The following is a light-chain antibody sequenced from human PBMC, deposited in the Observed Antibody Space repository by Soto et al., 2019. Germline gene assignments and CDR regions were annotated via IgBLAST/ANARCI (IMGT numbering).Light chain of an antibody. V-gene: IGKV1-39*01. J-gene: IGKJ4*01. CDR3: QQSFSIPLT. CDR2: TAS. Sequence: DIQMTQSPSSLSASVGDRVTITCRTSQNIRKYLSWYHQKPGRAPDLLIYTASSLQVGFPSRFSGSGSGTDFSLTISSLQPEDIGTYYCQQSFSIPLTFGGGTKVEIK. CDR1: QNIRKY.